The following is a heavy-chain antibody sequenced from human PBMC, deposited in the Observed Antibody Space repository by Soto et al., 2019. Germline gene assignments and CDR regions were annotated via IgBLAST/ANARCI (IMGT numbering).Heavy chain of an antibody. CDR1: GGSISSSSYY. J-gene: IGHJ5*02. CDR2: IYYSGST. D-gene: IGHD6-13*01. V-gene: IGHV4-39*01. CDR3: ARHQSHSSSYVDP. Sequence: QLQLQESGPGLVKPSETLSLTCTVSGGSISSSSYYWGWIRQPPGKWLEWIGSIYYSGSTYYNPSLKSRVTISVDTSKNQFSLKLSSVTSADTAVYYRARHQSHSSSYVDPWGQGTLVTVSS.